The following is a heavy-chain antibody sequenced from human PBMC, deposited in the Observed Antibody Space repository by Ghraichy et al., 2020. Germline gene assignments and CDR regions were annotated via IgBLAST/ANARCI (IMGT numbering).Heavy chain of an antibody. J-gene: IGHJ4*02. Sequence: GGSLRLSCAASGVTLSGSTIHWVRQASGKGLEWVGRIRSKANSYATAYAAPVKGRFTVSRDDSKNTAYLQMNSLKSEDTAVYYCTGMGDYTSGWNDYWGQGALVTVSS. CDR2: IRSKANSYAT. CDR1: GVTLSGST. D-gene: IGHD6-19*01. CDR3: TGMGDYTSGWNDY. V-gene: IGHV3-73*01.